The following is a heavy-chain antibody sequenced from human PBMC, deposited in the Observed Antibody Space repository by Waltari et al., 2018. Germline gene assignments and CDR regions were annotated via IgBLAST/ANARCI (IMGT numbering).Heavy chain of an antibody. J-gene: IGHJ5*02. D-gene: IGHD3-3*01. CDR3: ARSPDVITIFGLGWFDP. CDR2: IIPSLGIA. CDR1: GGTFSSYT. V-gene: IGHV1-69*02. Sequence: QVQLVQSGAEVKKPGSSVKVSCKASGGTFSSYTTSWVRQAPGQGLEWMGRIIPSLGIANYAQKFQGRVTITADKSTSTAYMELSSLRSEDTAVYYCARSPDVITIFGLGWFDPWGQGTLVTVSS.